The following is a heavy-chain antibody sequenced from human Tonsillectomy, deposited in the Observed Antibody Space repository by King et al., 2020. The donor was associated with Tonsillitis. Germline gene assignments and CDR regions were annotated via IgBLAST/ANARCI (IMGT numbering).Heavy chain of an antibody. CDR1: GFSIGDGYY. CDR2: IYHTGST. J-gene: IGHJ5*02. D-gene: IGHD3-10*01. CDR3: ARQPNSGPRSYATEFDP. V-gene: IGHV4-38-2*01. Sequence: QLQESGPGLVKPSETLSLTCSVSGFSIGDGYYWAWIRQPPGKGLEWIGTIYHTGSTYHNPSLKSRATLSVDTSKNQFSLRLTSATAADTAVYYCARQPNSGPRSYATEFDPWGQGTLVVVSS.